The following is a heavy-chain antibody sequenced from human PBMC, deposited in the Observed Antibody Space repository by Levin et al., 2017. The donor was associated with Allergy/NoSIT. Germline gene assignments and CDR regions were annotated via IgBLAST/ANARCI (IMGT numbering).Heavy chain of an antibody. V-gene: IGHV3-21*01. D-gene: IGHD6-19*01. Sequence: GGSLRLSCAASGFTFSSYSMNWVRQAPGKGLEWVSSISSSSSYIYYADSVKGRFTISRDNAKNSLYLQMNSLRAEDTAVYYCARAGARIGYSSGWPPYFDYWGQGTLVTVSS. CDR3: ARAGARIGYSSGWPPYFDY. J-gene: IGHJ4*02. CDR2: ISSSSSYI. CDR1: GFTFSSYS.